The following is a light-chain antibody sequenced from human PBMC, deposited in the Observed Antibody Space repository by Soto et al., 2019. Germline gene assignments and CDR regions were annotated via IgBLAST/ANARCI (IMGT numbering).Light chain of an antibody. V-gene: IGKV1-27*01. CDR3: QKYNSAPRT. Sequence: DIQMTQSPSSLSASLGDRVTITCRASQGIGNYLAWYQLQPGKVPKLLIYAASTLQSGVPSRFSGSGSATDFTLTISSVQTEDVATYFCQKYNSAPRTFGQGTKVEI. CDR1: QGIGNY. J-gene: IGKJ1*01. CDR2: AAS.